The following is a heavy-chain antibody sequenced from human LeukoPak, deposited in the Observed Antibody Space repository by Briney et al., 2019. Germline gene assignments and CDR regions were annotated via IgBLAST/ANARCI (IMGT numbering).Heavy chain of an antibody. CDR2: INHSGST. CDR1: GGSFSGYY. CDR3: ARAPRRASTTLLP. J-gene: IGHJ5*02. D-gene: IGHD1-26*01. V-gene: IGHV4-34*01. Sequence: KASENLSPTCAVYGGSFSGYYWSWVRQPPGEGLGWIGEINHSGSTNYNPSLKSRVTISVDTSKNQFSLKLSSVTAADTAVYYCARAPRRASTTLLPWGQGTLVTVSS.